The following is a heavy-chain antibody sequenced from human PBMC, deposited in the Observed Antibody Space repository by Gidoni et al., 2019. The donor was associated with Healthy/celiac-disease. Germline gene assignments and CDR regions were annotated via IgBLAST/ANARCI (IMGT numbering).Heavy chain of an antibody. CDR3: VILVGGYCSGGSCYGGGMDV. CDR1: GFNIINYA. Sequence: EVQLVESGGGLVQPGGSLRLSCSASGFNIINYAMHWVRQTPGKGLEYLSAINSNGGSTYYADSVKGRFTISRDNSKNTLYLQMSSLRAEDTAVYYCVILVGGYCSGGSCYGGGMDVWGRGTTVTVSS. V-gene: IGHV3-64D*09. D-gene: IGHD2-15*01. CDR2: INSNGGST. J-gene: IGHJ6*02.